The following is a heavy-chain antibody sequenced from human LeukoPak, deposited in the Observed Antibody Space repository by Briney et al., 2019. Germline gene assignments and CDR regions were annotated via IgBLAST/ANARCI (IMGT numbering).Heavy chain of an antibody. D-gene: IGHD1/OR15-1a*01. CDR3: AKGGRAQQPDS. V-gene: IGHV3-23*01. J-gene: IGHJ4*02. Sequence: GGSLRLSCAASGFTFSSCAMSWVRQAPGKGLEWVSTIDSTGGDTYYPDSVKGRFTISRDNSKNTLYLQMNSLRADDTAVYYCAKGGRAQQPDSWGQGTLVTVSS. CDR1: GFTFSSCA. CDR2: IDSTGGDT.